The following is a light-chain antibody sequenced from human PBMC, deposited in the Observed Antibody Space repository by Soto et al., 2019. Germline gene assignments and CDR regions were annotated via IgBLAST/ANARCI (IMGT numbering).Light chain of an antibody. J-gene: IGKJ5*01. V-gene: IGKV3-20*01. CDR1: QSVSSSS. CDR3: QRYGSSPLIT. Sequence: EIVLTQSPGTLSLSPLERATLSFMASQSVSSSSLAWYQQRPGQAPRLLIYGTSSRATGIPDRFSGSGSGTDFTLTISRLEPEDFAVYFCQRYGSSPLITFGQGTRLEIK. CDR2: GTS.